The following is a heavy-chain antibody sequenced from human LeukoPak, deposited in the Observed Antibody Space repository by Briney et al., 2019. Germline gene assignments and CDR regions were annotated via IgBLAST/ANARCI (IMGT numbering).Heavy chain of an antibody. CDR2: ISLRGRT. J-gene: IGHJ5*02. D-gene: IGHD1-26*01. CDR3: SRESGPYCPFGH. Sequence: SETLSLTCVVAGGSITTTNFWSWVRQPPGGGLEWIGEISLRGRTQYNPSLKSRVHLSIAESQNHLYLSLASVTAADTAVYYCSRESGPYCPFGHWGQAILVAVTS. CDR1: GGSITTTNF. V-gene: IGHV4-4*02.